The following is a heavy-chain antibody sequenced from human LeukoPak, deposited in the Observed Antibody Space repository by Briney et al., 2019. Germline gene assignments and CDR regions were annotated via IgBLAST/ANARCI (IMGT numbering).Heavy chain of an antibody. CDR2: IIPIFGTA. CDR1: GGTFSSYA. CDR3: ASSGRLMSPTLQDY. D-gene: IGHD3/OR15-3a*01. V-gene: IGHV1-69*13. J-gene: IGHJ4*02. Sequence: SVKVSCKASGGTFSSYAISWVRQAPGQGLEWMGGIIPIFGTANYAQKFQGRVTITADESTSTAYMELSSLRSEDTAVYYCASSGRLMSPTLQDYWGQGTLVTVSS.